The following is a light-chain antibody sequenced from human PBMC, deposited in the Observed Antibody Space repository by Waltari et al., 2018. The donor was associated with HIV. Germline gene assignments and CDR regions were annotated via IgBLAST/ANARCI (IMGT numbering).Light chain of an antibody. CDR1: QDIVKY. Sequence: DIEMTQFPSSLSASVGDRVTITCRASQDIVKYLNWYQQRPGRAPKLLIYAASILQDGVPSRFSGSGSETDFTLTIRSLQPEDYATYHCQQTYIAPRTFGQGTRVDIK. J-gene: IGKJ1*01. CDR2: AAS. CDR3: QQTYIAPRT. V-gene: IGKV1-39*01.